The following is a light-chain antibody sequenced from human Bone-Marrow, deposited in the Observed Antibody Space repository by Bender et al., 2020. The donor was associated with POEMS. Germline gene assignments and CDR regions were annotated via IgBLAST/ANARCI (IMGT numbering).Light chain of an antibody. CDR1: SSDVGTYDL. CDR2: EVT. V-gene: IGLV2-23*02. CDR3: QSYDNNLSASV. Sequence: QSALTQPASVSGSPGQSIIISCTGTSSDVGTYDLVSWYQQYPGKAPKLMIFEVTKRPSGVSTRFSGSKSGNTASLTISGLQAEDEADYYCQSYDNNLSASVFGGGTKLTVL. J-gene: IGLJ3*02.